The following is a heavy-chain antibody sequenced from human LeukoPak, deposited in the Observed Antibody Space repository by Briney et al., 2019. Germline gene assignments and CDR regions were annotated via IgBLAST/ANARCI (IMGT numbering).Heavy chain of an antibody. V-gene: IGHV3-21*01. J-gene: IGHJ4*02. CDR3: ARDGYGAHTVDY. CDR2: ISSSSEYI. Sequence: GGSLRLSCAASGFTFSSYSMNWVRQAPGKELEWVSSISSSSEYIYYADSVKGRFTISRDNAKKSLYLQMNSLRAEDTAVYYCARDGYGAHTVDYWGQGTLVTVSS. CDR1: GFTFSSYS. D-gene: IGHD4-17*01.